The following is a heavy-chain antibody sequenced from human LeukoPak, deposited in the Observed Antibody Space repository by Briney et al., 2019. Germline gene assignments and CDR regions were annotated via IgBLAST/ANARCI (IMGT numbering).Heavy chain of an antibody. CDR2: ISSSGSAI. CDR3: TREDSYDRLPI. CDR1: GFTFSTYE. J-gene: IGHJ3*02. Sequence: PGGSLRLSCAASGFTFSTYEMNWVRQAPGQGPEWLSYISSSGSAIYYADSVQGRFTISRDNAKNSLYLQMDSLRAEDTAVYYCTREDSYDRLPIWSQGTMVTVSS. V-gene: IGHV3-48*03. D-gene: IGHD3-22*01.